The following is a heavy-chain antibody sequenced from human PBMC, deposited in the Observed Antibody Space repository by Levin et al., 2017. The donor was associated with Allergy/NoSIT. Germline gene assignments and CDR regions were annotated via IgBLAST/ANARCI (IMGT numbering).Heavy chain of an antibody. CDR1: GFSFSSHS. J-gene: IGHJ4*02. CDR3: ARDKDGSGSYYDGPFDY. CDR2: ISSRSTYI. D-gene: IGHD3-10*01. Sequence: GESLKISCAASGFSFSSHSMSWVRQAPGKGLEWVSSISSRSTYIYYADSVKGRFTISRDNAKNSLYLQMNSLRAEDTAVYYCARDKDGSGSYYDGPFDYWGQGTLVTVSS. V-gene: IGHV3-21*01.